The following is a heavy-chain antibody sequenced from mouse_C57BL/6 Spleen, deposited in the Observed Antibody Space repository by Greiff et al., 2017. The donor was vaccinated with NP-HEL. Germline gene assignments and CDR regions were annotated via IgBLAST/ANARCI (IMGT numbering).Heavy chain of an antibody. V-gene: IGHV1-82*01. J-gene: IGHJ3*01. CDR3: ARQLRLLAY. CDR2: IYPGDGDT. CDR1: GYAFSSSW. D-gene: IGHD3-2*02. Sequence: QVQLQQSGPELVKPGASVKISCKASGYAFSSSWMNWVKQRPGKGLEWIGRIYPGDGDTNYNAKFTGKATLTADKSSSTAYMQLSSLTSEDSAVYFCARQLRLLAYWGQGTLVTVSA.